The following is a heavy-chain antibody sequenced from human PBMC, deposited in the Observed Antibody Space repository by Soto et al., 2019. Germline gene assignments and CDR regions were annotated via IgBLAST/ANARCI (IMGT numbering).Heavy chain of an antibody. CDR2: ISYDGSDE. D-gene: IGHD4-17*01. Sequence: QVQLVESGGGVVQPGRSLRLSCAASGFTLSSYGMHWVRQAPGKGLEWVAVISYDGSDEYYGDSVKGRFTISRDNSKNTXSLQMNRLRADDTAVYFCAKAMTTVTWGYYYYAMDVWGQGTAVTVSS. J-gene: IGHJ6*02. CDR3: AKAMTTVTWGYYYYAMDV. V-gene: IGHV3-30*18. CDR1: GFTLSSYG.